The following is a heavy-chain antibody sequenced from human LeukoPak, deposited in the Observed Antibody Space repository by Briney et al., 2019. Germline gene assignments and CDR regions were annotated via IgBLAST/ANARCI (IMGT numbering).Heavy chain of an antibody. V-gene: IGHV3-11*04. Sequence: GGSLRLSCAASGFTFSDYYMSWIRQAPGKGLERVSYISSSGSTIYYADSVKGRFTISRDNAKNSLYLQMNSLRAEDTAVYYCARDHYDFWSDSTHYFDYWGQGTLVTVSS. J-gene: IGHJ4*02. CDR3: ARDHYDFWSDSTHYFDY. D-gene: IGHD3-3*01. CDR1: GFTFSDYY. CDR2: ISSSGSTI.